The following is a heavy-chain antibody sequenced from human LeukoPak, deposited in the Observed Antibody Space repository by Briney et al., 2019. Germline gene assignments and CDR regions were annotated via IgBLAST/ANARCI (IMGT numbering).Heavy chain of an antibody. Sequence: GGSLRLSCAASGFTFSSYWMHWVRQAPGKGLEWVAPISYDGNDRHYADSVKGRFTISRDDSKSTMYLQIDSLRPEDTAVYYCAKDNEICASSSCYSGYYAMDVWGQGTTVIVSS. D-gene: IGHD2-2*01. J-gene: IGHJ6*02. CDR3: AKDNEICASSSCYSGYYAMDV. CDR1: GFTFSSYW. V-gene: IGHV3-30*18. CDR2: ISYDGNDR.